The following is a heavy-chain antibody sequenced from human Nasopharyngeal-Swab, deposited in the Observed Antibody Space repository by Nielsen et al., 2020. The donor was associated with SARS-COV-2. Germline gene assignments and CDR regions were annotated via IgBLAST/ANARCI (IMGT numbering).Heavy chain of an antibody. J-gene: IGHJ3*02. CDR2: IRVSGDTT. CDR3: AKVKSGTSYDAFDI. CDR1: GFTFSNYA. V-gene: IGHV3-23*01. Sequence: GVLKISCTASGFTFSNYAMTWVRQAPGKGLEWVSSIRVSGDTTYYADPVKGRFTISRDSSKNTLYLQMNSLRAEDTALYYCAKVKSGTSYDAFDIWGQGTMVTVSS. D-gene: IGHD1-26*01.